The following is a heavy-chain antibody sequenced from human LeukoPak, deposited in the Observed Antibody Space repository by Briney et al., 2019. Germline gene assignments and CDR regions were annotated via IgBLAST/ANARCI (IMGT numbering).Heavy chain of an antibody. J-gene: IGHJ4*02. CDR3: AKQGCSSTSCFEAYFDY. CDR1: GYSISNSYY. CDR2: IYHSGST. Sequence: SETLSLTCTVSGYSISNSYYWGWIRQPPGKGLEWIGSIYHSGSTYYNPSLKSRITISVDTSKNQFSLKLSSVTAADTAVYYCAKQGCSSTSCFEAYFDYWGQGTLVTVSS. D-gene: IGHD2-2*01. V-gene: IGHV4-38-2*02.